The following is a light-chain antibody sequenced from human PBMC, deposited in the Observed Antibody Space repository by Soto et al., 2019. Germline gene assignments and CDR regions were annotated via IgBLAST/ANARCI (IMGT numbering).Light chain of an antibody. CDR3: GLYTLSDTVV. CDR1: SEVGSYNR. J-gene: IGLJ2*01. CDR2: DVT. Sequence: QSALTQPPSVSGSPGQSVTISCTGTSEVGSYNRVSWYQQPPGTSPKLLIYDVTKRPLGVSDRFSGSKSGNTASLTISGLHAEDESDYYCGLYTLSDTVVLGGGTKLTVL. V-gene: IGLV2-18*01.